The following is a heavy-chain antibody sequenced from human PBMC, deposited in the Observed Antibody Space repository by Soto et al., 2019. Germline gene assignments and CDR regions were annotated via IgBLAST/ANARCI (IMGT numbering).Heavy chain of an antibody. CDR2: IYGAGKT. CDR1: GFSVSSND. Sequence: PGGSLRLSCAASGFSVSSNDMTWVRQAPGKGLEWLSVIYGAGKTFNGYSAKGRFTISRDKSKNTVYLQMNSLRAEDTALYYCARLRPLTLGSLDYWGQGTLVTVSS. J-gene: IGHJ4*02. D-gene: IGHD3-10*01. CDR3: ARLRPLTLGSLDY. V-gene: IGHV3-53*01.